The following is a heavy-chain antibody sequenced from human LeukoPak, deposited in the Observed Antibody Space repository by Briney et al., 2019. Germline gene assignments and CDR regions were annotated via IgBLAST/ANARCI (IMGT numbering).Heavy chain of an antibody. V-gene: IGHV4-39*01. D-gene: IGHD6-13*01. CDR1: GGSISSSSYY. Sequence: SETLSLTCTVSGGSISSSSYYWGWIRQPPGKGLEWIGSIYYSGSTYYNPSLKSRVTISVDTSKNQFSLKLSSVTAADTAVYYCARAPTGYSSSGGIDYWGQGTLVTVSS. CDR3: ARAPTGYSSSGGIDY. CDR2: IYYSGST. J-gene: IGHJ4*02.